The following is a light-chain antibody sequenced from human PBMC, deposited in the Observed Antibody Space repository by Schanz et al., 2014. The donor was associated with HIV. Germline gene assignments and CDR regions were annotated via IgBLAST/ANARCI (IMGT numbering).Light chain of an antibody. Sequence: EIVLTQSPATLSVSPGERATLSCRASQSVSSNLAWYQQKPGQAPRLLIYDAFTRATGVPVRFSGSGSGTDFTLTISGLQSEDVAVYYCQQYYNTPWTFGPGTKVEIK. V-gene: IGKV3-15*01. CDR2: DAF. J-gene: IGKJ1*01. CDR3: QQYYNTPWT. CDR1: QSVSSN.